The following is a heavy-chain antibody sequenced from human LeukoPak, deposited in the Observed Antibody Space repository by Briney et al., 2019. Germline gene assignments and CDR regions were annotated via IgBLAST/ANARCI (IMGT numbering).Heavy chain of an antibody. CDR1: GFTFDDYG. J-gene: IGHJ4*02. D-gene: IGHD3-22*01. Sequence: AGGSLRLSCAASGFTFDDYGMSWVRQAPGKGLEWVSGINWNGGSTGYADSVRGRLTISRDNAKNSLYLQMNSLRAEDTALYYCARDSDYYDSSGYYVPYFDYWGQGTLVTVSS. CDR3: ARDSDYYDSSGYYVPYFDY. CDR2: INWNGGST. V-gene: IGHV3-20*04.